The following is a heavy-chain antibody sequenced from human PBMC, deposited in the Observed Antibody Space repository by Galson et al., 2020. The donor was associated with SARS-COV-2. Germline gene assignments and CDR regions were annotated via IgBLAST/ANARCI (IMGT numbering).Heavy chain of an antibody. CDR1: GGSISSGDYY. Sequence: ASETLSLTCTVSGGSISSGDYYWSWIRQPPGKGLEWIGYIYYSGSTYYNPSLKSRVTISVDTSKNQFSLKLSSVTAADTAVYYCARDRDIAAANYYCYGMDVWGQVTTVTVSS. V-gene: IGHV4-30-4*01. CDR2: IYYSGST. CDR3: ARDRDIAAANYYCYGMDV. J-gene: IGHJ6*02. D-gene: IGHD6-13*01.